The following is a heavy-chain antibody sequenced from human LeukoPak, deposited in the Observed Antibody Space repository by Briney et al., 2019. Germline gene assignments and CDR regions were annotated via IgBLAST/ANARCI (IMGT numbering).Heavy chain of an antibody. CDR1: GYRFTSYW. Sequence: GESLKISCKGSGYRFTSYWIGWVRQAPGEGLEWVAFIRYDGNDKYYADSVKGRFTISRDNSKNTLYLQMNSLRAEDTAVYYCARDGPRVPTIFGTFDSWGQGTLVTVSS. V-gene: IGHV3-30*02. J-gene: IGHJ5*01. CDR3: ARDGPRVPTIFGTFDS. D-gene: IGHD3-3*01. CDR2: IRYDGNDK.